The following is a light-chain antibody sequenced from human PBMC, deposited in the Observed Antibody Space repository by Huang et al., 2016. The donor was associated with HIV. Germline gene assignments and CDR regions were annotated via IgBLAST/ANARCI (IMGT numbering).Light chain of an antibody. CDR2: DAS. CDR3: QQRGNWQLT. J-gene: IGKJ4*01. Sequence: EIVLTQSPATLSLSPGERATLSCRASQCLANYLAWYQQKPGQAPRLLIYDASNRATGIPARFSGSGSGTDFTLTISSLEPEDFAVYYCQQRGNWQLTFGGGTKVEIK. CDR1: QCLANY. V-gene: IGKV3-11*01.